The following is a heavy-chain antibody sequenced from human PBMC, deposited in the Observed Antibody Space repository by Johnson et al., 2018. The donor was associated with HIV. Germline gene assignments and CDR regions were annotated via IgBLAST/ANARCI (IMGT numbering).Heavy chain of an antibody. CDR3: ARGEQWLVPDSEDAFDI. Sequence: VQLVESGGGLVQPGGSLRLSCAASGFTVSSNYMSWVRQAPGKGLEWVSVIYSGGSTYYTDSVKGRFTISRDNSKNTLYLQMNRLRAEDTAVYYCARGEQWLVPDSEDAFDIWGQGTMVTVSS. CDR1: GFTVSSNY. V-gene: IGHV3-66*01. CDR2: IYSGGST. D-gene: IGHD6-19*01. J-gene: IGHJ3*02.